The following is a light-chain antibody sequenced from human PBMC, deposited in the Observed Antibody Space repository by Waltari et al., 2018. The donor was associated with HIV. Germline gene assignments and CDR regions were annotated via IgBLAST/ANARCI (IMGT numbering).Light chain of an antibody. V-gene: IGKV1-33*01. CDR3: QQYDSLPAA. CDR2: DAS. CDR1: QDIKNY. J-gene: IGKJ5*01. Sequence: IQMTQSPSSLSASVGDRVTISCQASQDIKNYLKWYQQKPGKAPELLSYDASILETGVPSRFSASGAGTHFTFIVSSLQTEDFATYYCQQYDSLPAAFGQGTRLDIK.